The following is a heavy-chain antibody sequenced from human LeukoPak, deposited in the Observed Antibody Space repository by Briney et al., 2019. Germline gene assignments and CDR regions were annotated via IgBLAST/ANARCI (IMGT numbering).Heavy chain of an antibody. J-gene: IGHJ4*02. CDR1: GFTFRTYN. V-gene: IGHV3-21*06. D-gene: IGHD4-17*01. Sequence: GGSLRLSCAASGFTFRTYNMNWVRQAPGKGLEWVSFISKTSTKIYYGDSVRGRFTISRDNAKNSIHLQMGSLRVEDTAVYYCVRGDGDLFDFWGQGALVSVSS. CDR2: ISKTSTKI. CDR3: VRGDGDLFDF.